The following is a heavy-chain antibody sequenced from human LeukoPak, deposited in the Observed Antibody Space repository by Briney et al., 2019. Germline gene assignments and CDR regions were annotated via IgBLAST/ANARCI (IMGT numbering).Heavy chain of an antibody. Sequence: SQTLSLTCTVSGSSISSGDYFWSWIRQPPGKGLEWIGYISHSGYASYNPSLKSRVTISVDTSKNQFSLKLSSVTAADTAVYFCARDHWSGTVTIPGSWFDPWGRGTLVTVAS. CDR3: ARDHWSGTVTIPGSWFDP. CDR2: ISHSGYA. V-gene: IGHV4-30-4*01. CDR1: GSSISSGDYF. J-gene: IGHJ5*02. D-gene: IGHD4-17*01.